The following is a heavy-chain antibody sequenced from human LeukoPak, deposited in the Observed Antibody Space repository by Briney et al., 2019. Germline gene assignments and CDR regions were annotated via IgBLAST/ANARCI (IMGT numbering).Heavy chain of an antibody. CDR2: ISSSSSCI. V-gene: IGHV3-21*01. J-gene: IGHJ4*02. Sequence: PGGSLRLSCAASGFIFRSYSMNWVRQAPGKGLEWVSSISSSSSCIYYADSVKGRFTISRDNAENSLYLQMNSLRAEDTAVYYCARDHSNSIDYWGQGTLVTVSS. D-gene: IGHD4-11*01. CDR1: GFIFRSYS. CDR3: ARDHSNSIDY.